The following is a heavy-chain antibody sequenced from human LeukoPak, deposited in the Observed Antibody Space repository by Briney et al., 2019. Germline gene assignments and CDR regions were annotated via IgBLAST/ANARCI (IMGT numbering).Heavy chain of an antibody. CDR2: IKQDGSEK. D-gene: IGHD2-15*01. V-gene: IGHV3-7*01. CDR3: ARIGYASSTFDY. CDR1: GFTFTKYW. J-gene: IGHJ4*02. Sequence: GGSLRLSCAVSGFTFTKYWMSWVRQAPGKGREWVANIKQDGSEKHYADSLKGRFTISRDNAKNSVYLEMGSLRAEDTAVYYCARIGYASSTFDYWGQGTLVIVSS.